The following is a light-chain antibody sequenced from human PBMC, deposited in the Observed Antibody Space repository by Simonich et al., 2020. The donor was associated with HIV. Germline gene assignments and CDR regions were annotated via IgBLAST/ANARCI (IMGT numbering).Light chain of an antibody. J-gene: IGKJ3*01. V-gene: IGKV4-1*01. CDR1: QPVLRSSHNKHH. CDR3: QQYHSSPCT. CDR2: WAS. Sequence: DIVMTQSPDSLAVSLGERATINCKSSQPVLRSSHNKHHLAWYQQKPGQHPKLLIYWASTRESGVPDRFSGSGSGTDFTLTISSRQAEDVAVYYCQQYHSSPCTFGPGTKVDIK.